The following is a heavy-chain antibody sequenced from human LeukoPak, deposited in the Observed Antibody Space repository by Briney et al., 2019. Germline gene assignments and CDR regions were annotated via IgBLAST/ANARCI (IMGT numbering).Heavy chain of an antibody. CDR3: ARDQDSSGYYYGRGGIDY. V-gene: IGHV3-21*01. CDR2: ISSSSSSYI. J-gene: IGHJ4*02. CDR1: GFTFSSYS. D-gene: IGHD3-22*01. Sequence: GGSLRLSCAASGFTFSSYSMNWVRQAPGKGLEWVSSISSSSSSYIYYADSVKGRFTISRDNAKNSLYLQMNSLRAEDTAVYYCARDQDSSGYYYGRGGIDYWGQGTLVTVSS.